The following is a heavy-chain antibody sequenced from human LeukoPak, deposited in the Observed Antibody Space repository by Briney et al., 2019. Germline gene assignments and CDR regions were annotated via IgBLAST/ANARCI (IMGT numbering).Heavy chain of an antibody. J-gene: IGHJ4*02. CDR3: ARDERIAAAQFDY. V-gene: IGHV1-69*05. CDR2: IIPIFGTA. D-gene: IGHD6-13*01. CDR1: GGTFSSYA. Sequence: SVKVSCKASGGTFSSYAISWVRQAPGQGLEWMGRIIPIFGTANYAQKFQGRVTITTDESTSTAYMELSSLRSEDTAVYYCARDERIAAAQFDYWGQGTLVTVSS.